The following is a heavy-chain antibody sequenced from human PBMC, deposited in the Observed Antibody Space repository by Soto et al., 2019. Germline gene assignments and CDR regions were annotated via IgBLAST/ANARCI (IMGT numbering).Heavy chain of an antibody. CDR3: ARGLRYCISTSCFNCFEP. D-gene: IGHD2-2*01. V-gene: IGHV4-61*08. Sequence: ASETLSLTCAVSGVSISSGAYSWSWIRQPPGKGLEWIGYIYYSGSTNYNPSLKSRVTISVDTSKNQFSLKLSSVTAADTAVFYCARGLRYCISTSCFNCFEPWGQGTLVPVSS. CDR2: IYYSGST. CDR1: GVSISSGAYS. J-gene: IGHJ5*02.